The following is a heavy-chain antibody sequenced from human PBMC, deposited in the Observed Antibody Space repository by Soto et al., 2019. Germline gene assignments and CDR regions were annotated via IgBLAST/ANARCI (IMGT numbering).Heavy chain of an antibody. D-gene: IGHD3-9*01. V-gene: IGHV3-53*02. J-gene: IGHJ5*01. CDR1: GFTVSSEY. CDR2: IYSSGST. CDR3: ARLTGYYMGFMGWFDS. Sequence: DVQLVETGGGLIQPGGSLRLSCAASGFTVSSEYMSWVRQAPVKGLECVSVIYSSGSTYYADSVKGRFTISRDNSKNTLYLQMNSMRGEETAVYYCARLTGYYMGFMGWFDSWGQGALVTVSS.